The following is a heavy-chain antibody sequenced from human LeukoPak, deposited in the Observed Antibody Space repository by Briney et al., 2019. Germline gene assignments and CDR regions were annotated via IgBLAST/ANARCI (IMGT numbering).Heavy chain of an antibody. Sequence: PGGSLRLSCAASGFTFSNAWMSWVRQAPGKGLEWVGRIKSKTDGGTTDYAAPVKGRFTISRDDSKNTLYLQMNILKTEDTAVYYCTTAPSPVPSYYYYYMDVWGKGTTVTVSS. CDR3: TTAPSPVPSYYYYYMDV. J-gene: IGHJ6*03. CDR2: IKSKTDGGTT. V-gene: IGHV3-15*01. CDR1: GFTFSNAW.